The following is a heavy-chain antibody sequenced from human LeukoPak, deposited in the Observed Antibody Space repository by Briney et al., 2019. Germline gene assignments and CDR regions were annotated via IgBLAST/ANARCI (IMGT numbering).Heavy chain of an antibody. CDR3: AKDESRVRGVIRDAFDF. CDR1: GFNFSTYS. Sequence: GGSVRLSCAASGFNFSTYSMNWVRQAPGKGLEWVSSIDFTSTYIDYADSVKGRFAISRDNAKKSLYLQMNNLRVDDTAVYYCAKDESRVRGVIRDAFDFWGQGTLVTVSS. D-gene: IGHD3-10*01. CDR2: IDFTSTYI. V-gene: IGHV3-21*01. J-gene: IGHJ3*01.